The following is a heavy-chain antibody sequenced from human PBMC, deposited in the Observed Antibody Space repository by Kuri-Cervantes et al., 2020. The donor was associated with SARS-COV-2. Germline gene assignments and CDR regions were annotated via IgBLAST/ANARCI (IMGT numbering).Heavy chain of an antibody. Sequence: SQTLSLTCAVYGGSFSGYYWGWIRQPPGKGLEWIGSIYYSGSTYYNPSLKSRVTISVDTSKNQFSLKLSSVTAADTAVYYCARHGYPQSRSSIDYWGQGTLVTVSS. D-gene: IGHD5-12*01. CDR1: GGSFSGYY. CDR3: ARHGYPQSRSSIDY. V-gene: IGHV4-39*01. J-gene: IGHJ4*02. CDR2: IYYSGST.